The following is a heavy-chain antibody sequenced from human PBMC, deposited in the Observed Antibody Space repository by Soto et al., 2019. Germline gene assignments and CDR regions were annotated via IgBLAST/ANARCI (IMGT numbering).Heavy chain of an antibody. J-gene: IGHJ4*02. CDR3: TSDLITFFY. Sequence: GGSLRLSCAVSGFTFSDYAMTWVRQAPGKGLEWVATISFGGGNTYYADSVEGRFTISRDDSKNTLYLQMNSLKTEDTAVYYCTSDLITFFYWGQGTLVTVSS. CDR1: GFTFSDYA. CDR2: ISFGGGNT. D-gene: IGHD3-3*02. V-gene: IGHV3-23*01.